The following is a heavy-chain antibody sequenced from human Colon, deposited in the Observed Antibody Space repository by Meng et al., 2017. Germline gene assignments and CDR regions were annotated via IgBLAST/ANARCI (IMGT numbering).Heavy chain of an antibody. CDR3: ARSVRLGVAGKSGAY. CDR2: IHPTGST. V-gene: IGHV4-34*01. Sequence: QGQVQQWGAGLLKPSEILSLTCAVYGGSFSDYYWSWVRQPPGKGLEWMGEIHPTGSTSCNPSLKSRVSISVDTSKNQFSLNLSSVTAADTALYYCARSVRLGVAGKSGAYWGQGTLVTVSS. CDR1: GGSFSDYY. J-gene: IGHJ4*02. D-gene: IGHD6-19*01.